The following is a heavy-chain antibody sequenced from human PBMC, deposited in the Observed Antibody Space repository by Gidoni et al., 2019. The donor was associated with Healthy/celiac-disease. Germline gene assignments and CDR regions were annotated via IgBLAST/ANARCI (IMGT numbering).Heavy chain of an antibody. CDR3: ARDEASGGYYYYYMDV. J-gene: IGHJ6*03. Sequence: FTISRDNAKNTLYLQMNSLRAEDTAVYYCARDEASGGYYYYYMDVWGKGTTVTVSS. V-gene: IGHV3-74*01.